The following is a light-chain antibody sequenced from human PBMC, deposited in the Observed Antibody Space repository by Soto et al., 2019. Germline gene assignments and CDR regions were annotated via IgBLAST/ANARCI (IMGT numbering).Light chain of an antibody. Sequence: QLVLTQSPSASASLGASVKLTCTLSSGHSNYAIAWHQQQSEKGPRYLMKLNSDGSHSKGDGIPDRFSGSSSGAERYLTISSLQSEDEADYYCQTWGSGIVVFGGGTNVTVL. V-gene: IGLV4-69*01. CDR1: SGHSNYA. J-gene: IGLJ2*01. CDR3: QTWGSGIVV. CDR2: LNSDGSH.